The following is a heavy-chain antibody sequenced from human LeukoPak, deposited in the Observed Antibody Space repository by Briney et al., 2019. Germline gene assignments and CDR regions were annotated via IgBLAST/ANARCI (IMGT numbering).Heavy chain of an antibody. CDR2: IIPIFGTA. D-gene: IGHD3-22*01. Sequence: AASVKVSCKASGGTFSSYAISWVRQAPGQGLEWMGGIIPIFGTANYAQKFQGRVTITADESTSTAYMELSSLRSEDTAVYYCARSGGGALDDSSGYYIVDYWGQGTLVTVSS. CDR1: GGTFSSYA. J-gene: IGHJ4*02. CDR3: ARSGGGALDDSSGYYIVDY. V-gene: IGHV1-69*13.